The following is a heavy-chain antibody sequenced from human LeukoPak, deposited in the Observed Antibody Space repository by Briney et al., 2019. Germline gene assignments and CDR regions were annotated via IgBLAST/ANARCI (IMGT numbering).Heavy chain of an antibody. Sequence: PGGSLRLSCAASGFTFSSYSMNWVRQAPGKGLEWVSSIGSSSSYIYYADSLKGRFTISRDNAKNSLYLQMNSLRAEDTAVYYCARVRGYCSSTSCLDAFDIWGQGTMVTVSS. J-gene: IGHJ3*02. CDR3: ARVRGYCSSTSCLDAFDI. V-gene: IGHV3-21*01. CDR2: IGSSSSYI. D-gene: IGHD2-2*01. CDR1: GFTFSSYS.